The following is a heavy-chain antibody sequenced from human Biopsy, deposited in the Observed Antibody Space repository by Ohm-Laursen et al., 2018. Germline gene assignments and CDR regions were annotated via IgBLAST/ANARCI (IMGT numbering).Heavy chain of an antibody. CDR2: INQAGTT. CDR3: GNEVHGRDY. D-gene: IGHD2-15*01. Sequence: SETLSLTCAVFGQPFSDYQWSWIRQPPGKGLEWIGQINQAGTTNYNPSLKSRVSISADAAKYEFSLRLTSVTAADTAVYLCGNEVHGRDYWGLGAQVTVSS. CDR1: GQPFSDYQ. J-gene: IGHJ4*02. V-gene: IGHV4-34*01.